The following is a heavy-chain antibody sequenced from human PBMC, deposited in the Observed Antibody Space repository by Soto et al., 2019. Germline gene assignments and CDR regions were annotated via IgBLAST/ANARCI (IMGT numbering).Heavy chain of an antibody. D-gene: IGHD5-12*01. CDR3: ARTEMATIDFDY. CDR2: VYYRGRS. Sequence: SETLSLTCTVSGGSVTNSSYYWGWIRQSPGKGLEWIGSVYYRGRSYSKSSVKSRVTISVDTYKNRFSLKLSSVTAADTAVYYCARTEMATIDFDYWGQGTLVTVS. CDR1: GGSVTNSSYY. J-gene: IGHJ4*02. V-gene: IGHV4-39*07.